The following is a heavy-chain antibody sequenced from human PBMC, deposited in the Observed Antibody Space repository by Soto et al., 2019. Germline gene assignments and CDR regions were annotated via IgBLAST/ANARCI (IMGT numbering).Heavy chain of an antibody. CDR2: ISSYNGDT. CDR1: GYTFTRSG. V-gene: IGHV1-18*01. D-gene: IGHD5-12*01. J-gene: IGHJ6*02. Sequence: QVQLVQSGAEVKKPGASVKVSCKASGYTFTRSGISWVRQAPGQGPEWMGWISSYNGDTNYAQTFQGRVTMTPDTSTSTAYMELRSLRSDDTAVYYCAREGVAPYYYYGRDVWGQGTPVTVSS. CDR3: AREGVAPYYYYGRDV.